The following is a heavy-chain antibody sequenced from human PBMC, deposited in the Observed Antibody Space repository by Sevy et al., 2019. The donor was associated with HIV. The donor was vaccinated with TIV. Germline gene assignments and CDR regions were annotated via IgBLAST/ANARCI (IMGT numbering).Heavy chain of an antibody. CDR3: ARGPTGTTPDY. CDR1: GGSISSYY. CDR2: IYYSGST. V-gene: IGHV4-59*01. D-gene: IGHD1-1*01. J-gene: IGHJ4*02. Sequence: SETLSLTCTVSGGSISSYYWSWIRQPPGKGLEWIGNIYYSGSTNYNPSLKSRVTISVDTSKNQFSLKLSSVTAADTAVYYCARGPTGTTPDYWGQGTLVTVSS.